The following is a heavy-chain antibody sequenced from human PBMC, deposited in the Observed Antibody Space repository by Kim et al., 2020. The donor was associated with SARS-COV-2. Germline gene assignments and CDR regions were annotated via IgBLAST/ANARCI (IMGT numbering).Heavy chain of an antibody. CDR2: ISSSSSYI. CDR3: ARLNYCSSTSCYLKRGPLYGMDV. CDR1: GFTFSSYS. Sequence: GGSLRLSCAASGFTFSSYSMNWVRQAPGKGLEWVSSISSSSSYIYYADSVKGRFTISRDNAKNSLYLQMNSLRAEDTAVYYCARLNYCSSTSCYLKRGPLYGMDVWGQGTTVTVSS. D-gene: IGHD2-2*01. J-gene: IGHJ6*02. V-gene: IGHV3-21*01.